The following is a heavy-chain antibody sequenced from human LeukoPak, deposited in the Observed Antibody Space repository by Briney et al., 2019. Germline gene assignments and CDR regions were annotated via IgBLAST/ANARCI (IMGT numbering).Heavy chain of an antibody. V-gene: IGHV3-7*01. CDR1: GFTFSSYS. CDR3: ARVPGGPHSGSYAYFDY. J-gene: IGHJ4*02. CDR2: IKQGGSGK. Sequence: PGGSLRLSCAASGFTFSSYSMSWVRQAPGKGLEWVANIKQGGSGKYYVDSVKGRFTISRDNAKNSLYLQMNSLRAEDTAVYYCARVPGGPHSGSYAYFDYWGQGTLVTVSS. D-gene: IGHD1-26*01.